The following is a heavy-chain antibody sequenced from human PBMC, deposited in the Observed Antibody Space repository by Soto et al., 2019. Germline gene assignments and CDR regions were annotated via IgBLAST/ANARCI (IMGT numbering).Heavy chain of an antibody. D-gene: IGHD2-15*01. CDR3: AQRPWQLLPGNWFVP. J-gene: IGHJ5*02. CDR1: GFSLSTSGVG. Sequence: SGPTLVHPTQTLTLTCTFSGFSLSTSGVGVGWIRQPPGKALEWLALIYWDDDKRYSPSLKSRLTITKDTSKNQVVLTMTNMDPVDTAIYYCAQRPWQLLPGNWFVPWGQETLVTVSS. CDR2: IYWDDDK. V-gene: IGHV2-5*02.